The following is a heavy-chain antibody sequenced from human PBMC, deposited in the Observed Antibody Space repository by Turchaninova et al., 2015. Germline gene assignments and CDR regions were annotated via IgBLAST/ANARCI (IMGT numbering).Heavy chain of an antibody. J-gene: IGHJ4*02. CDR3: ARFGFWSGYTLDY. CDR1: GSSIRSAYF. CDR2: IHHSGIT. Sequence: QVRLQESGPGLVKPSETLSHPRAFSGSSIRSAYFWGWVRQPPGKGLEWIGSIHHSGITYYNPSLKSRVTISVDTSKNHFSLKLSSVTAADTAVYYCARFGFWSGYTLDYWGQGTLVTVSS. V-gene: IGHV4-38-2*01. D-gene: IGHD3-3*01.